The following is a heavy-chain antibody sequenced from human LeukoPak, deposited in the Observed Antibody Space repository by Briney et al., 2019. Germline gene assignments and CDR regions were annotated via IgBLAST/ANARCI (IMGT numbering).Heavy chain of an antibody. CDR2: IYSSGSA. J-gene: IGHJ4*02. CDR3: ARMGGYSGYATH. CDR1: GGSISPYY. Sequence: PSGTLSLTCSVSGGSISPYYWSWIRQPPGKGLEWIGYIYSSGSANYNPSLKSRVTISVDTSKNHFSLKLSSVTAADTAVYYCARMGGYSGYATHWGQGTLVTVSS. D-gene: IGHD5-12*01. V-gene: IGHV4-59*08.